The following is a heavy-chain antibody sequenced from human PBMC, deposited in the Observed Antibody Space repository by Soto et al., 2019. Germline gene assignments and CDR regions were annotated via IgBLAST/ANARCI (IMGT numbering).Heavy chain of an antibody. CDR1: GFTFSSYA. Sequence: PGGSLRLSCAASGFTFSSYAMSWVRQAPGKGLEWVSAISGSGGSTYYADSVKGRFTISRDNSKNTLYLQMNSLRAEDTAVYYCAKGIAAAGDDYYYYYMDVWGKGTTVTVSS. D-gene: IGHD6-13*01. CDR2: ISGSGGST. V-gene: IGHV3-23*01. CDR3: AKGIAAAGDDYYYYYMDV. J-gene: IGHJ6*03.